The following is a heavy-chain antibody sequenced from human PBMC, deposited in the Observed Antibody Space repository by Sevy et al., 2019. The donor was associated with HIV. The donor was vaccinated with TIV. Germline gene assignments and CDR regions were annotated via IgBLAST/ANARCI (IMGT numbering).Heavy chain of an antibody. CDR1: GSTLTKLS. J-gene: IGHJ4*02. CDR3: ATTKDYYDSSGSPFDY. Sequence: ASVKVSCKVSGSTLTKLSMHWVRQVPGKGLEWMVSFDPEDGETIYARKFQGRVTMTEDTSTDTAYMVLSSLRSGDTAVYYCATTKDYYDSSGSPFDYWGQGTLVTVSS. D-gene: IGHD3-22*01. CDR2: FDPEDGET. V-gene: IGHV1-24*01.